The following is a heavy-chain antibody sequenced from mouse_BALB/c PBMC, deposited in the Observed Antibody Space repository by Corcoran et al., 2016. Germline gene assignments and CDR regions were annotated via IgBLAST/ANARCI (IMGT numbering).Heavy chain of an antibody. CDR2: IDPANGNT. CDR3: ARGHYYGYVDY. J-gene: IGHJ2*01. CDR1: GFNIKDTS. D-gene: IGHD1-2*01. Sequence: EVQLQQSGAELVKPGASVKLSCTASGFNIKDTSMHWVKQRPEQGLEWIGRIDPANGNTKYDPKFQGKATITADTSSNTAYLQLSSLTSEDTAVYYYARGHYYGYVDYWGQGTTLTVSS. V-gene: IGHV14-3*02.